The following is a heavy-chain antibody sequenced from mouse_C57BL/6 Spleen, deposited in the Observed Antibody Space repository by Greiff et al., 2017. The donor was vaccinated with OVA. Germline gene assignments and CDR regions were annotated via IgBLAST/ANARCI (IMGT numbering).Heavy chain of an antibody. V-gene: IGHV3-6*01. CDR3: ALGSSYPYWYFDV. D-gene: IGHD1-1*01. J-gene: IGHJ1*03. CDR1: GYSITSGYY. Sequence: EVQLVESGPGLVKPSQSLSLTCSVTGYSITSGYYWNWIRQFPGNKLEWMGYISYDGSNNYNPSLKNRISITRDTSKNQFFLKLNSVTTEDTATYYCALGSSYPYWYFDVWGTGTTVTVSS. CDR2: ISYDGSN.